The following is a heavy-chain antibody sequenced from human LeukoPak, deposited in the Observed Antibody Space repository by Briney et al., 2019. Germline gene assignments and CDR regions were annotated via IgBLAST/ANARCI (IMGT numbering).Heavy chain of an antibody. D-gene: IGHD5-18*01. J-gene: IGHJ4*02. CDR3: ARTSVDTDIDY. CDR1: GFSLSTSGMC. CDR2: IDWDDGK. Sequence: SGPTLVNPTQTLTLTCTFSGFSLSTSGMCVSWIRQPPGKALEWLARIDWDDGKYYSTSLKTMLTTSKDTSKNQLVLTMTNMDPVDTATYYCARTSVDTDIDYWGQGTLVTVSS. V-gene: IGHV2-70*11.